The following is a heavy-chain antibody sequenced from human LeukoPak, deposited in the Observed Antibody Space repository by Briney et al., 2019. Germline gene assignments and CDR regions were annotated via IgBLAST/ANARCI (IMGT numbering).Heavy chain of an antibody. V-gene: IGHV3-21*01. J-gene: IGHJ4*02. Sequence: GGSLRLSCAASGFTLSNYAMNWVRQAPGKGLEWVSSISSSSSYIYYADSLKGRFTISRDNAKNSVYLQMNSLRAEDTAVYYCARDEVATISDYWGQGTLVTVSS. CDR2: ISSSSSYI. D-gene: IGHD5-12*01. CDR3: ARDEVATISDY. CDR1: GFTLSNYA.